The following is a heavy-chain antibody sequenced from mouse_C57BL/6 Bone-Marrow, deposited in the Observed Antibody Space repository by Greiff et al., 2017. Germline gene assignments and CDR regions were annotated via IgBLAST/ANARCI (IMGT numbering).Heavy chain of an antibody. CDR2: INPNNGGT. V-gene: IGHV1-26*01. J-gene: IGHJ3*01. D-gene: IGHD3-2*02. CDR1: GYTFTDYY. CDR3: ARREGSGPFAY. Sequence: EVQLQQSGPELVKPGASVKISCKASGYTFTDYYMNWVKQSHGKSLEWIGDINPNNGGTSYNQKFKGKATLTVDKSSSTAYMELRSLTSEDSAVYYCARREGSGPFAYWGQGTLVTVSA.